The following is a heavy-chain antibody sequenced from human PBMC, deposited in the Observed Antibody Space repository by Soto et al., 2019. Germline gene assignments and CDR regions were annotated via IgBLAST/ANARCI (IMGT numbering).Heavy chain of an antibody. J-gene: IGHJ6*02. V-gene: IGHV3-64*01. CDR1: GFTFSSYA. D-gene: IGHD2-21*01. CDR2: ITSNGGNT. Sequence: EVQLVESGGGLVQPGGSLRLSCAASGFTFSSYAMHWVRQAPGKGLECVSAITSNGGNTDYASSVKGRITISRDNSKNTLYLQMGSLRAEDMAVYYCARRIPFGYGMDVWGQGTTVTVSS. CDR3: ARRIPFGYGMDV.